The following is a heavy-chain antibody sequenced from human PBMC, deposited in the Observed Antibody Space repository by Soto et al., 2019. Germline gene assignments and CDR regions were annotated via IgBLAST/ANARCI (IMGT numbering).Heavy chain of an antibody. V-gene: IGHV4-4*02. CDR2: IFHPGTT. CDR3: ARSARYGVVGDY. D-gene: IGHD2-15*01. Sequence: QVQLLESGPGLVKPSGTLSLTCGVSGDSIYRSYWWSWVRLPPGKGPEWIGEIFHPGTTNYNPSLKSRLTMSVDKSKKEISLKLDSVTAADKAVYFCARSARYGVVGDYWGQGTGVTVSS. J-gene: IGHJ4*02. CDR1: GDSIYRSYW.